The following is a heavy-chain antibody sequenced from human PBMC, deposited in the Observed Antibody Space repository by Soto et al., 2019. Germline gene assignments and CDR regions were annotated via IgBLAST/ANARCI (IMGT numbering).Heavy chain of an antibody. D-gene: IGHD3-22*01. Sequence: PSETLSLTCTVSDGSISNFYWSLIRQPPGKGLEWIGYISSSGNTNYDPSLKSRVSISVDTSKNQFSLNLTSVTAADTGVYYCARAPMVLTRSYFDSWAQGTTVTVSS. CDR3: ARAPMVLTRSYFDS. J-gene: IGHJ4*02. CDR1: DGSISNFY. CDR2: ISSSGNT. V-gene: IGHV4-59*01.